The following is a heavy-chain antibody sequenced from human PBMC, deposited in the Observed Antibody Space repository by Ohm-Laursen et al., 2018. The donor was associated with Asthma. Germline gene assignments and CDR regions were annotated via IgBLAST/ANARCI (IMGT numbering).Heavy chain of an antibody. CDR2: ISYDGSNK. Sequence: SLRLSCSASGFTFSSYGMHWVRQAPGKGLEWVAVISYDGSNKYYADSVKGRFTISRDNSKNTLYLQMYSLRAEDTAVYYCATDSSGYRHFEYWGQGTLVTVSS. D-gene: IGHD3-22*01. CDR3: ATDSSGYRHFEY. J-gene: IGHJ4*02. V-gene: IGHV3-30*03. CDR1: GFTFSSYG.